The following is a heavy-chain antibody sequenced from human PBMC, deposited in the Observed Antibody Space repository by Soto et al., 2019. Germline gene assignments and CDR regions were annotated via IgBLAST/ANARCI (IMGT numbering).Heavy chain of an antibody. J-gene: IGHJ6*02. CDR2: LYISGST. CDR1: GASIRDYH. V-gene: IGHV4-4*07. Sequence: SETLSLTCSVSGASIRDYHWSWVRQPAGKGLEWIGRLYISGSTKYNPSLKSRVTMSADTSVNQFSLKLSSVTAADTAVYYCARGRHYYGSGSYYNVGYYYGMDVWGQGTTVTVSS. D-gene: IGHD3-10*01. CDR3: ARGRHYYGSGSYYNVGYYYGMDV.